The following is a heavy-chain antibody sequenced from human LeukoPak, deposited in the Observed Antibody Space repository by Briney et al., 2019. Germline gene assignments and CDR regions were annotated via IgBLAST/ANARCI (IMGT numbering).Heavy chain of an antibody. D-gene: IGHD3-22*01. J-gene: IGHJ4*02. CDR2: IYYSRST. CDR3: ARGYDSSGYSYDY. Sequence: PSQTLSLTCTVSGGSISSGDYYWSWIRQPPGKGLEWIGYIYYSRSTYYNPSLKSRVTISVDTSKNQFSLKLSSVTAADTAVYYCARGYDSSGYSYDYWGQGTLVTVSS. CDR1: GGSISSGDYY. V-gene: IGHV4-30-4*01.